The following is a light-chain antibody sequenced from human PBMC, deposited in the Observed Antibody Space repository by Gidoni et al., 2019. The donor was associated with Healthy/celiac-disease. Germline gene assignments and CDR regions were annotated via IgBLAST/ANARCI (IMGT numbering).Light chain of an antibody. CDR3: SSYTSSITYVV. J-gene: IGLJ2*01. CDR1: SSDVGVYNY. CDR2: DVS. V-gene: IGLV2-14*01. Sequence: QSALTQPASLSGSPGQSITISCTGTSSDVGVYNYVSWYQQHPGKAPKLMIYDVSNRPSWVSNRFSGSKSGNTASLTISGLQAEDEADYFCSSYTSSITYVVFGGGTKLTVL.